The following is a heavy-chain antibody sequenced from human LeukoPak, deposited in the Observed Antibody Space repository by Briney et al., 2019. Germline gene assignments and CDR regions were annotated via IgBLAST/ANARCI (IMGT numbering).Heavy chain of an antibody. Sequence: GGSLRLSCAASGFTFSSYWMSWVRQAPGKGLEWVANIKQDGSEKYYVDSVKGRFTISRDNAKNSLYLQMNSLRAEDTAVYYCARCGFHEMATIDYWGQGTLVTVSS. CDR2: IKQDGSEK. CDR3: ARCGFHEMATIDY. D-gene: IGHD5-24*01. V-gene: IGHV3-7*01. J-gene: IGHJ4*02. CDR1: GFTFSSYW.